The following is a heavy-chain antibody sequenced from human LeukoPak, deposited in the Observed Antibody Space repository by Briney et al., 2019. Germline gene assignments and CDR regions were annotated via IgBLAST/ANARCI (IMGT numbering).Heavy chain of an antibody. CDR2: ISHSGNT. J-gene: IGHJ4*02. Sequence: SETLSLTCAVSGGSISSSNWWYWVRQPPGKGLEWIGEISHSGNTNYNPSLKSRVTISVVKSKNHLRLSSVTAAGTAVYYCARVGFEHYFDSWGQGLLVTISS. V-gene: IGHV4-4*02. CDR1: GGSISSSNW. CDR3: ARVGFEHYFDS. D-gene: IGHD3-10*01.